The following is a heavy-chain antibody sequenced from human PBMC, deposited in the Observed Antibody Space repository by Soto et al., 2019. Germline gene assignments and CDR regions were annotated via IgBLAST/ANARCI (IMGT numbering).Heavy chain of an antibody. Sequence: SETLSLTCTVSSGPVSSSAYKWGWIRQHPGKGLEWVGYIYYSGSVYYTPSLKSPVIISVDTSKNQFSLEVSSVTAADSAVYYCARARTGYFYWYFDLWGRGTLVTVSS. CDR1: SGPVSSSAYK. V-gene: IGHV4-31*01. CDR2: IYYSGSV. CDR3: ARARTGYFYWYFDL. D-gene: IGHD7-27*01. J-gene: IGHJ2*01.